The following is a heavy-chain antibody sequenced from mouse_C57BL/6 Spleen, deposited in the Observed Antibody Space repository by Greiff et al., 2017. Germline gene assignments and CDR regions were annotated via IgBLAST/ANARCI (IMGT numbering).Heavy chain of an antibody. Sequence: VQLVESGAELAKPGASVKLSCKASGYTFTSYWMHWVKQRPGQGLEWIGYINPSSGYTKYNQKFKDKATLTADKSSSTAYMQLSSLTYEDSAVYYCALDSSGYAYFDYWGQGTTLTVSS. V-gene: IGHV1-7*01. CDR1: GYTFTSYW. CDR2: INPSSGYT. CDR3: ALDSSGYAYFDY. D-gene: IGHD3-2*02. J-gene: IGHJ2*01.